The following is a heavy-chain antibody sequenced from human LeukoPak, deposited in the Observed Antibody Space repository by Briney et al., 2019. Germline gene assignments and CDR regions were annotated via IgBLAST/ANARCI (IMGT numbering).Heavy chain of an antibody. J-gene: IGHJ4*02. V-gene: IGHV4-59*01. CDR1: GGSISSYY. CDR2: IYYSGST. CDR3: ARSYCGGDCYSFDY. D-gene: IGHD2-21*02. Sequence: SETLSLTCTVSGGSISSYYWSWIRQPPGKGLEWIGYIYYSGSTNYNPSLKSRVTISVDTSKNQFSLTLSSVTAADTAVYYCARSYCGGDCYSFDYWGQGTLVTVSS.